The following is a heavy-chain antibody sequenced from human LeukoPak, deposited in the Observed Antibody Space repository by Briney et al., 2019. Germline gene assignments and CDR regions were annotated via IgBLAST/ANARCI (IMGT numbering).Heavy chain of an antibody. CDR1: GYTFSSYD. J-gene: IGHJ6*03. V-gene: IGHV1-8*01. CDR2: MNPSSGNT. D-gene: IGHD3-9*01. CDR3: AKSKAGLDAPYYMDV. Sequence: GASVKVSCKASGYTFSSYDINWVRQATGQGLEWMAWMNPSSGNTGYAQKFQGRVTVTRDTSTSTVYMELSSLRSEDTAVYYCAKSKAGLDAPYYMDVWGKGTTVTVSS.